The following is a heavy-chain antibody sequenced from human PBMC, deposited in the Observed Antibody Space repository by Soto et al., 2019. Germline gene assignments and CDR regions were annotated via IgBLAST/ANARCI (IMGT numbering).Heavy chain of an antibody. J-gene: IGHJ5*02. CDR1: GFTFTSYG. D-gene: IGHD6-19*01. CDR3: AKDLTVEVAGTTWSDP. V-gene: IGHV3-30*18. Sequence: GGSLRLSCAASGFTFTSYGMHWVRQAPGKGLEWVAIISYDGRNKYYADSVKGRFTISRDYSKNTLYLQMNSLRAEDTAVYYCAKDLTVEVAGTTWSDPWGQGTLVTVSS. CDR2: ISYDGRNK.